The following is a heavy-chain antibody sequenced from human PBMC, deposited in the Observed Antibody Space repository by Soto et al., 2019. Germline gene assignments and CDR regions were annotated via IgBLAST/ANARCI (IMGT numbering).Heavy chain of an antibody. Sequence: SETLSLTCTVSGGSISSGGYYWSWIRQHPGKGLEWIGYIYYSGSTYYNPSLKSRVTISVDTSKNQFSLKLSSVTAADTAVYYCATDRGTPGYFDPWGQGTLVTVSS. CDR2: IYYSGST. D-gene: IGHD1-7*01. CDR1: GGSISSGGYY. CDR3: ATDRGTPGYFDP. J-gene: IGHJ5*02. V-gene: IGHV4-31*03.